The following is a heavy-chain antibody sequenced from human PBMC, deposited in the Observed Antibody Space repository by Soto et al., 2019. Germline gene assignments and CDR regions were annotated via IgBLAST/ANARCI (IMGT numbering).Heavy chain of an antibody. Sequence: VRCRRPSWSASTFSLRSYAVSCVRPLPEKGLEWVSAISGSGGGTSYADSVKGRFTISRDNSKNTLYLQMNSRRAADTAVSYCASRSGSGIFLIPFDYWGQGTLVTVSS. CDR3: ASRSGSGIFLIPFDY. D-gene: IGHD3-10*01. CDR2: ISGSGGGT. J-gene: IGHJ4*02. CDR1: TFSLRSYA. V-gene: IGHV3-23*01.